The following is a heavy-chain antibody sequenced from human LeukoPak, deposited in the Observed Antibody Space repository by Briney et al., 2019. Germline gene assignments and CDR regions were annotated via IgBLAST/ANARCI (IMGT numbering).Heavy chain of an antibody. D-gene: IGHD4-17*01. CDR1: GFTFSSYG. CDR3: AKNEEDMTTVYYFDY. CDR2: ISYDGSNK. J-gene: IGHJ4*02. Sequence: GGFLRLSCAASGFTFSSYGMHWVRQAPGKGLEWVAVISYDGSNKYYADSVKGRFTISRDNSKNTLYLQMNSLRAEDTAVYYCAKNEEDMTTVYYFDYWGQGTLVTVSS. V-gene: IGHV3-30*18.